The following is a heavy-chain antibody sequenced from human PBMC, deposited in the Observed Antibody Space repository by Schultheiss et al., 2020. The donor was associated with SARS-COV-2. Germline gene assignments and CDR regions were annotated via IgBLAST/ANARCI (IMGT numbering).Heavy chain of an antibody. V-gene: IGHV3-48*04. D-gene: IGHD5-24*01. Sequence: GGSLRLSCAASGFTFSSYSMNWVRQAPGKGLEWVSYISSSSSTIYYADSVKGRFTISRDNAKNSLYLQMNSLRAEDTAVYYCARAYKMYYYYYYYMDVWGKGTTVTVSS. CDR1: GFTFSSYS. CDR3: ARAYKMYYYYYYYMDV. CDR2: ISSSSSTI. J-gene: IGHJ6*03.